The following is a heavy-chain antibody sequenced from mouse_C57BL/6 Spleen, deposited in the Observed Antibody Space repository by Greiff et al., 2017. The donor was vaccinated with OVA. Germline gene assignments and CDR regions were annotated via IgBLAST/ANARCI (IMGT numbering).Heavy chain of an antibody. CDR2: IYPSDSET. Sequence: VQLQQPGAELVRPGSSVKLSCKASGYTFTSYWMDWVKQRPGQGLEWIGNIYPSDSETHYNQKFKDKATLTVDKSSSTAYMQLSSLTSEDSAVYYCARRGYSNYVGFDYWGQGTTLTVSS. CDR3: ARRGYSNYVGFDY. D-gene: IGHD2-5*01. CDR1: GYTFTSYW. V-gene: IGHV1-61*01. J-gene: IGHJ2*01.